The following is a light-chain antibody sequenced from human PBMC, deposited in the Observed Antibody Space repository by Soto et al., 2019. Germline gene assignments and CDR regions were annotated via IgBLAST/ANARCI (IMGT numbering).Light chain of an antibody. CDR2: EVR. CDR3: SSFAGRSTLL. J-gene: IGLJ3*02. CDR1: SSDVGGYNS. V-gene: IGLV2-14*01. Sequence: QSALTQPASVSGSPGQSITISCTGTSSDVGGYNSVSWYQHHPGRAPKLIIYEVRSRSSGVPNRFSGSKSGDTAALTISGLQAEDEADYYCSSFAGRSTLLFGGGTKVTVL.